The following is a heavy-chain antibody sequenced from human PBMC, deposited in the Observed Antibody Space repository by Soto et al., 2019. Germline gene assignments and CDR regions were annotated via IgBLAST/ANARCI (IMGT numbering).Heavy chain of an antibody. J-gene: IGHJ3*02. Sequence: GGSLRLSCAASGFTFSSYAMSWVRQAPGEGLEWVSAISGSGGSTYYADSVKGRFTISRDNSKNTLYLQMNSLRAEDTAVYYCAKDLTGYSSGWYQDAFDIWGQGTMVTVSS. CDR1: GFTFSSYA. V-gene: IGHV3-23*01. CDR2: ISGSGGST. D-gene: IGHD6-19*01. CDR3: AKDLTGYSSGWYQDAFDI.